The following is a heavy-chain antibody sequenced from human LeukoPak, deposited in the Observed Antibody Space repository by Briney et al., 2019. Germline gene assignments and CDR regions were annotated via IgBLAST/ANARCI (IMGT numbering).Heavy chain of an antibody. CDR1: GFTFSGSA. V-gene: IGHV3-73*01. D-gene: IGHD1-26*01. CDR3: TREALVGAPDY. J-gene: IGHJ4*02. CDR2: IRSKANSYAT. Sequence: PGGSLKLSCAASGFTFSGSAMPWVRQASGKGLEWVGRIRSKANSYATAYAASVKGRFTISRDDSKNTAYLQMNSLKTEDTAVYYCTREALVGAPDYWGQGTLVTVSS.